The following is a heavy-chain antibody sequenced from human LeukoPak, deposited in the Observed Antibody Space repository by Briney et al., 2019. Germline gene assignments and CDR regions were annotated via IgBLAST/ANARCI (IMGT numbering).Heavy chain of an antibody. CDR1: GFTFSSYG. J-gene: IGHJ4*02. Sequence: GGSLRLSCAASGFTFSSYGMHWVRQAPGKGLEWVAVISYDGSNKYYADSVKGRFTISRDNSKNTLYLQMNSLSAEDTAVYYCAKDSGSPWIQLWLRSWGQGTLVTVSS. D-gene: IGHD5-18*01. CDR2: ISYDGSNK. V-gene: IGHV3-30*18. CDR3: AKDSGSPWIQLWLRS.